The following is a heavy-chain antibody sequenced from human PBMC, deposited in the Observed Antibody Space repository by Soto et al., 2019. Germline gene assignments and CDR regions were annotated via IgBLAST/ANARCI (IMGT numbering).Heavy chain of an antibody. D-gene: IGHD2-15*01. CDR1: GYTFTSYG. CDR3: ARGYCSGGSCPRWFDY. J-gene: IGHJ4*02. CDR2: ISAYNGNT. Sequence: ASVKVSCKASGYTFTSYGISWVRRAPGQGLEWMGWISAYNGNTNYAQKLQGRVTMTTDTSTSTACMELRSLRSDDTAVYYCARGYCSGGSCPRWFDYWGQGTLVTVSS. V-gene: IGHV1-18*01.